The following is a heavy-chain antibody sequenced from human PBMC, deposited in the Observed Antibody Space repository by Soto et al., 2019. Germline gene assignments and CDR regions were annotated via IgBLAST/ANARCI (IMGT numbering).Heavy chain of an antibody. V-gene: IGHV1-3*01. J-gene: IGHJ4*02. Sequence: GASVKVSCKASGYTFTSYAMHWVRQAPGQRLEWMGWINAGNGNTKYSQKFQGRVTITRDTSASTAYMELSSLRSEDTAVYYCARVGQLVVPAATPPGPYYFDYWGQGTLVTVSS. D-gene: IGHD2-2*01. CDR3: ARVGQLVVPAATPPGPYYFDY. CDR2: INAGNGNT. CDR1: GYTFTSYA.